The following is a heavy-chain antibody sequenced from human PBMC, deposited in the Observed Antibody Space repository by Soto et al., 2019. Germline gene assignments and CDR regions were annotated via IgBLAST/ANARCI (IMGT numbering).Heavy chain of an antibody. V-gene: IGHV3-23*01. Sequence: VSLRLSCGASGFTFSSYAMIWVRQAPGKGLEWVSAIIASGVNTYYADSVKGRFTISRDNSKNTLYLQMNSLRAEDTAVYYCAKMRDVRQGFEPWGQGTLVTVSS. CDR2: IIASGVNT. CDR3: AKMRDVRQGFEP. J-gene: IGHJ5*02. CDR1: GFTFSSYA.